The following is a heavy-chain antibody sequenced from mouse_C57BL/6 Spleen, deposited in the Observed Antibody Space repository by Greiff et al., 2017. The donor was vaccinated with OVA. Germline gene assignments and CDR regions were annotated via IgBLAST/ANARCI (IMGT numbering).Heavy chain of an antibody. CDR3: ARGGNGLFDY. Sequence: ESGPGMVKPSQSLSLTCTVTGYSITSGYDWHWIRHFPGNKLEWMGYISYSGSTNYNPSLKSRISITHDTSKNHFFLKLNSVTTEDTATYYCARGGNGLFDYWGQGTTLTVSS. V-gene: IGHV3-1*01. CDR1: GYSITSGYD. CDR2: ISYSGST. J-gene: IGHJ2*01.